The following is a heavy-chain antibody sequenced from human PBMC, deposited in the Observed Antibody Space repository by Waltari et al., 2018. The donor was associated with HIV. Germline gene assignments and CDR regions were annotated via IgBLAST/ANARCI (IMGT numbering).Heavy chain of an antibody. D-gene: IGHD3-3*01. CDR3: SRDTFGEYDF. CDR1: GFRVTNYW. CDR2: INIDGRTI. J-gene: IGHJ4*02. V-gene: IGHV3-74*01. Sequence: EVQLVQSGGGLIKPGGSLSLSCAASGFRVTNYWMHWVRKSPGKGLVWVSRINIDGRTIDYADAVKGRFTISRDSAKNTLSLQMNSLREEDTAVYYCSRDTFGEYDFWGQGALVTVSS.